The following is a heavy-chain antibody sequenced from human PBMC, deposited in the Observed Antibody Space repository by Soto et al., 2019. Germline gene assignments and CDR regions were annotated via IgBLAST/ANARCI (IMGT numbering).Heavy chain of an antibody. CDR2: IYPGDSDT. D-gene: IGHD3-10*01. V-gene: IGHV5-51*01. Sequence: PGESLKISCQVSGYRFTSYWIGWVRQMPGEGLEWMGIIYPGDSDTRYSPSFQGQVTISADKSISTAYLQWSSLKAPDTAIYYCARLPGEWNPRVPYYFDYWGQGSLVTVSS. J-gene: IGHJ4*02. CDR1: GYRFTSYW. CDR3: ARLPGEWNPRVPYYFDY.